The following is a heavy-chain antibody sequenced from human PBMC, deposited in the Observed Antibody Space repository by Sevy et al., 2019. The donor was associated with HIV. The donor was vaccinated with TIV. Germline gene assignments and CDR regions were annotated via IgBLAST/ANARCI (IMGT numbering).Heavy chain of an antibody. CDR2: ISYDGSNK. CDR1: GFTFSSYD. Sequence: GGSLRLSCAAPGFTFSSYDMHWVRQAPGKGLEWVAVISYDGSNKFYLDSVKGRFTISRDNSKSTLYLQLNSLRDEDTAVYYCARDSRGTAAGALDYWGQGTLVTVSS. V-gene: IGHV3-30*03. CDR3: ARDSRGTAAGALDY. D-gene: IGHD6-13*01. J-gene: IGHJ4*02.